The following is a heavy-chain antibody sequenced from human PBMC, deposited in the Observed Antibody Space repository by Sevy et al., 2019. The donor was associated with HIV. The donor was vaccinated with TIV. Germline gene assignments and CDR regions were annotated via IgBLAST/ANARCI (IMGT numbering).Heavy chain of an antibody. CDR2: ISSSSSDI. CDR3: ARDYCSSTSCYRYYDY. J-gene: IGHJ4*02. D-gene: IGHD2-2*01. CDR1: GFTFGSYS. Sequence: GGSLRLSCTASGFTFGSYSMNWVRQAPGKGLEWVSSISSSSSDIYYADSVKGRFTISRDNAKNSLYLQMNSLRAEDTAVYYCARDYCSSTSCYRYYDYWGQGTLVTVSS. V-gene: IGHV3-21*01.